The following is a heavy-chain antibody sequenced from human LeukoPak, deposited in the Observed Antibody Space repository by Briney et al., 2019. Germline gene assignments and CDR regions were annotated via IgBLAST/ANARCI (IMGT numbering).Heavy chain of an antibody. CDR1: GDSISSTHSY. Sequence: SETLSLTCIVSGDSISSTHSYWGWIRQPPGKGLEWIGSISYSGSANYNPSLKSRGTISVDTSKNQFSLELNSVTAADTAMYYCARQRKVVTPELFNYWGQGTLVIVSS. D-gene: IGHD4-23*01. J-gene: IGHJ4*02. V-gene: IGHV4-39*01. CDR3: ARQRKVVTPELFNY. CDR2: ISYSGSA.